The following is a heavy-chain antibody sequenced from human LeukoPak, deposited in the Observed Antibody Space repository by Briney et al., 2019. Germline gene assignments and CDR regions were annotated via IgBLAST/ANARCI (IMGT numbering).Heavy chain of an antibody. V-gene: IGHV3-23*01. J-gene: IGHJ4*02. D-gene: IGHD4-17*01. CDR1: GFTFSNYG. CDR2: ISGDGDTT. Sequence: GGSLRLSCATSGFTFSNYGMSWVRQAPGTGLEWVSLISGDGDTTYYADSVKGRFTISRDNSKNALYLQMNSLTVEDTAVYYCVRSGLRPLDSWGQGTLVAVSS. CDR3: VRSGLRPLDS.